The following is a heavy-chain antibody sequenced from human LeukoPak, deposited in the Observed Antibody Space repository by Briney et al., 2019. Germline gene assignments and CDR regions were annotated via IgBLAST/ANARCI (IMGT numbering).Heavy chain of an antibody. V-gene: IGHV1-58*01. D-gene: IGHD3-3*01. CDR3: AATVPGFLFFDY. Sequence: SAKVSCKASGFTFTSSAVQWVRQARGQRLEWIGWIVVGSGNTNYAQKFQERVTITRDMSTSTAYMELSSLRSEDTAVYYCAATVPGFLFFDYWGQGTLVTVSS. CDR1: GFTFTSSA. J-gene: IGHJ4*02. CDR2: IVVGSGNT.